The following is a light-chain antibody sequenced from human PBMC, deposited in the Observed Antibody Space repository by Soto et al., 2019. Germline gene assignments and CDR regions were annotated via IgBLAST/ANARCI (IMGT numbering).Light chain of an antibody. CDR2: EVS. J-gene: IGLJ1*01. CDR1: SSDVGGYNY. CDR3: SSYTSSSTPLV. V-gene: IGLV2-14*01. Sequence: QSALTQPASVSGSPGQSITISCTGTSSDVGGYNYVSWYQQHPGKAPKLMIYEVSNRPSGVSNRFSGSKSGNTASLTISGLQAEDEADYYCSSYTSSSTPLVFGTVTKVTVL.